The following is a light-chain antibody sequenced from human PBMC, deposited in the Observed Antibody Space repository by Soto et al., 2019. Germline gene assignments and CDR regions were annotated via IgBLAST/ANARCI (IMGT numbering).Light chain of an antibody. CDR3: QQYNNWPYT. J-gene: IGKJ2*01. CDR2: GAS. Sequence: EIVMTQSPATLSVSPGERANLSCRASQSVSSNLAWYQQKPGQAPRLLIYGASTRATGIPARFSGSRSGTEFTLTISSLQSEDFAVYYCQQYNNWPYTSGQGTKLEIK. V-gene: IGKV3-15*01. CDR1: QSVSSN.